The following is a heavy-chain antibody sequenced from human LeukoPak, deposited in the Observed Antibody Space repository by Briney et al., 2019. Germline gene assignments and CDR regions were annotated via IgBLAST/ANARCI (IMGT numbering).Heavy chain of an antibody. CDR2: VSTSGTTI. J-gene: IGHJ4*02. CDR3: AEAVSTSGC. D-gene: IGHD5/OR15-5a*01. Sequence: GGSLRLSCAASGFAFSTWEMIWVRQAPGKGLEWVSFVSTSGTTIYYAGSVKGRFTISRDNAKNSLYLQMNSLRAEDTGVYYCAEAVSTSGCWGQGTLVAVSS. V-gene: IGHV3-48*03. CDR1: GFAFSTWE.